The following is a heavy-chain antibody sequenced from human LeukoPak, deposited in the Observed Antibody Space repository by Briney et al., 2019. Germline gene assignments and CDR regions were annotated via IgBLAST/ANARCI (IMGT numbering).Heavy chain of an antibody. CDR1: GFTVSSNY. J-gene: IGHJ4*02. V-gene: IGHV3-53*01. D-gene: IGHD6-19*01. Sequence: GGSLRLSCAASGFTVSSNYMSWVRQAPGKGLEWVSVIYSGGSTYYADSVKGRFTISRDNSKNTLYLQMNSLRAEDTAAYYCARGKSSGLVRGGYFYDYWGQGTLVTVSS. CDR2: IYSGGST. CDR3: ARGKSSGLVRGGYFYDY.